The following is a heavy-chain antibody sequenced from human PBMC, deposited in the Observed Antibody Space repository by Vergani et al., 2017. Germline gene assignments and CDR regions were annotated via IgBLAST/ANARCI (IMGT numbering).Heavy chain of an antibody. J-gene: IGHJ4*02. V-gene: IGHV4-39*07. CDR2: IYYSGST. CDR3: ARVRGGSYHFDC. D-gene: IGHD1-26*01. Sequence: QLQLQESGPGLVKPLETLSLTCTVSGGSISSSSYYWGWIRQPPGKGLEWIGSIYYSGSTYYNPSLKSRVTISVDTSKNQFSLKLSSVTAADTAVYYCARVRGGSYHFDCWGQGTLVTVSS. CDR1: GGSISSSSYY.